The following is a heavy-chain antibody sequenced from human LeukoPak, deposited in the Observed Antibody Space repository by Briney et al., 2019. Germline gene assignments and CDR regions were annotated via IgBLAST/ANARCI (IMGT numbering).Heavy chain of an antibody. CDR2: MNPGSGNT. Sequence: ASVKVSCKTSGYSFTNYDINWVRQAPGQGLEWMGWMNPGSGNTGSAQKFQGRVTITRDTSTSTAFLELSGLTSEDTAVYYCARGFINGPYYFDYWGQGTLVTVSS. CDR1: GYSFTNYD. D-gene: IGHD2-8*01. CDR3: ARGFINGPYYFDY. V-gene: IGHV1-8*03. J-gene: IGHJ4*02.